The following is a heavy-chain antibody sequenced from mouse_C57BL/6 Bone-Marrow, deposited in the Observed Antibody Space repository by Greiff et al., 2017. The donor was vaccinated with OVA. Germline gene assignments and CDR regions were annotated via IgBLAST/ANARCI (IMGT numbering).Heavy chain of an antibody. CDR2: IYPGSGST. J-gene: IGHJ1*03. CDR1: GYTFTSYW. Sequence: QVQLQQPGAELVKPGASVKMSCKASGYTFTSYWITWVKQRPGQGLEWIGDIYPGSGSTNYNEKFKSKATLTVDTSSSTAYMQLSSLTSEDSAVYYCARSPYYGSSYWYFDVWGTGTTVTVSS. CDR3: ARSPYYGSSYWYFDV. D-gene: IGHD1-1*01. V-gene: IGHV1-55*01.